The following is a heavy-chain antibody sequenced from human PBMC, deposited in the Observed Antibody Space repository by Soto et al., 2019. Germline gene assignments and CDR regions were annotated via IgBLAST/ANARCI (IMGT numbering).Heavy chain of an antibody. D-gene: IGHD2-2*01. V-gene: IGHV3-23*01. CDR2: ISDSGST. CDR3: AKDKGGRYCSRTSCLYSFDY. CDR1: GFTFSTYA. J-gene: IGHJ4*02. Sequence: EVQLLESGGGLVQPGGSLRLSCTASGFTFSTYAMSWVRQAPGKGLEWVSTISDSGSTYYADSVKGRFTISRDNSNITLYLEMNSLRAEDTAVYYCAKDKGGRYCSRTSCLYSFDYWGQGTLVTVSS.